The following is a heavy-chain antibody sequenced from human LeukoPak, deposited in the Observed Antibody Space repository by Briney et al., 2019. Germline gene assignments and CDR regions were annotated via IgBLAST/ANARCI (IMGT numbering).Heavy chain of an antibody. Sequence: GGSLRLSCAASGFTFSGYAMNWVRQAPGKGLEWVSGISGSAGATIYADSVKGRFTISRDNSKNTLYLQMNSLRAEDTAVYYCARGEDTAKNAYDIWGQGTLVTVSS. CDR1: GFTFSGYA. D-gene: IGHD5-18*01. J-gene: IGHJ3*02. V-gene: IGHV3-23*01. CDR3: ARGEDTAKNAYDI. CDR2: ISGSAGAT.